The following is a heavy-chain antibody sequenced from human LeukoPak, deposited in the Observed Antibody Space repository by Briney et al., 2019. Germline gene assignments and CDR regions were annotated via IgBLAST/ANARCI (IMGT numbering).Heavy chain of an antibody. CDR2: IKKDGSEK. CDR3: AKASPKGRIAARPSTLFDY. J-gene: IGHJ4*02. Sequence: PGGSLRLSCAPSGFTFSSYWMSWVRQAPGKGLEWVANIKKDGSEKYYVDSVRGRFTISRDNAKNLVYLQMNSLRAEDTAVYYCAKASPKGRIAARPSTLFDYWGQGTLVTVSS. D-gene: IGHD6-6*01. V-gene: IGHV3-7*01. CDR1: GFTFSSYW.